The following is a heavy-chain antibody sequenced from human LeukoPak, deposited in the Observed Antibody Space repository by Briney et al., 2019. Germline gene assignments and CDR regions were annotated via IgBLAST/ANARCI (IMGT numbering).Heavy chain of an antibody. Sequence: GRSLRLSCAASGFTFSSYGMHCVRQAPGKGLEWVAVISYEGCNKHYADSVKGRFTISRDNSKNTLYVQTNSLRAEGTAVYYCARLQLASGSWYPGGMDVWGKGTTVIVSS. CDR1: GFTFSSYG. J-gene: IGHJ6*04. D-gene: IGHD6-13*01. V-gene: IGHV3-30*03. CDR2: ISYEGCNK. CDR3: ARLQLASGSWYPGGMDV.